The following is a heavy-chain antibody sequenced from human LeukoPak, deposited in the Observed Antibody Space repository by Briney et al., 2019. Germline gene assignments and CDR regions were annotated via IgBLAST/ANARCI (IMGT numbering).Heavy chain of an antibody. J-gene: IGHJ5*02. Sequence: ASVKVSCKASGYTFTSYGISWVRQAPGQGLEWMGWISAYNGNTNYAQKLQGRVTMTTDTSTSTAYMELRSLRSDDTDVYYCARDRYCTNGVCNWFDPWGQGTLVTVSS. CDR2: ISAYNGNT. D-gene: IGHD2-8*01. V-gene: IGHV1-18*01. CDR1: GYTFTSYG. CDR3: ARDRYCTNGVCNWFDP.